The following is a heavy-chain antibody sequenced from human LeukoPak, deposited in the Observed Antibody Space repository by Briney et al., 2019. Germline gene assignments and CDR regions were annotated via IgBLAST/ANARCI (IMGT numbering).Heavy chain of an antibody. Sequence: ASVKVSSKASVYSFTNFDINWVRQATGQGLEWMGWMNPNSGNKGYAQNFQGRVTMTMNTSLTTAYMELSSLRSEDTAVYYCARGPQWRGDYYYMDVWGRGTTVTVSS. J-gene: IGHJ6*03. CDR3: ARGPQWRGDYYYMDV. V-gene: IGHV1-8*01. CDR2: MNPNSGNK. CDR1: VYSFTNFD. D-gene: IGHD6-19*01.